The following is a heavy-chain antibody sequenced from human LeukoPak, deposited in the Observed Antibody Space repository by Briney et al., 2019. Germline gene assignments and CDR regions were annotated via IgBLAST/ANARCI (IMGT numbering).Heavy chain of an antibody. CDR2: INPNSGGT. CDR1: GYTFTGYY. J-gene: IGHJ4*02. V-gene: IGHV1-2*02. Sequence: ASVKVSCKASGYTFTGYYMHWVRQAPGQGLEWMGWINPNSGGTNYAQKFQGRVTMTRDTSISTAYMELSRLRSDDTAVYYCARTAASYRYFDYWGQGTLVTVSS. D-gene: IGHD1-26*01. CDR3: ARTAASYRYFDY.